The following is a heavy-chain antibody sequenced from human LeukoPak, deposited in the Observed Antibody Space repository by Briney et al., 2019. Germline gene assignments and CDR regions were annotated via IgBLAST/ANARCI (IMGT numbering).Heavy chain of an antibody. CDR3: ARGITNRSSVADY. D-gene: IGHD6-6*01. V-gene: IGHV1-8*01. CDR2: MNLKSGNT. Sequence: AAVRVSSVASLDSLTIYNINSVPQAPRGGGGWVGWMNLKSGNTDSTQKFQGRVTMTRNTSISTAYMELRSLRSEDTAVDYCARGITNRSSVADYWGQGTLVTVSS. J-gene: IGHJ4*02. CDR1: LDSLTIYN.